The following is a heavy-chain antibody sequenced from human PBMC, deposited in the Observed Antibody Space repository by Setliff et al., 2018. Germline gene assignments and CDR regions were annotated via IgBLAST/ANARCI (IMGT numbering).Heavy chain of an antibody. V-gene: IGHV4-61*10. D-gene: IGHD6-13*01. Sequence: SETLSLTCTVSGGSVNSGYDNWNWLRQPAGKGLEWIGHINRRGSTNFSPSLKSRVTISLDTSKNQFSLRLISVTAADTAVYYCATDHVAALFFDYWGQGTLVTVSS. J-gene: IGHJ4*02. CDR1: GGSVNSGYDN. CDR3: ATDHVAALFFDY. CDR2: INRRGST.